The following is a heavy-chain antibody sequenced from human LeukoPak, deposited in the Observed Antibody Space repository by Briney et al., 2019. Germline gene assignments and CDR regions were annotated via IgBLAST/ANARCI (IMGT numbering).Heavy chain of an antibody. J-gene: IGHJ4*02. V-gene: IGHV4-59*01. CDR3: ARELAVGGHFDY. CDR1: GGSISSYY. CDR2: IYYSGST. Sequence: SETLSLTCTVSGGSISSYYLSWIRQPPGKGLEWIGYIYYSGSTNYNPSLKSRVTISVDTSKNQFSLKLSSVTAADTAVYYCARELAVGGHFDYWGQGTLVTVSS. D-gene: IGHD6-19*01.